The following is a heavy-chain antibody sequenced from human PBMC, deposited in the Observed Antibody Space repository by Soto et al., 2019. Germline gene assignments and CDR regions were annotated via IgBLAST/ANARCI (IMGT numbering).Heavy chain of an antibody. Sequence: GGSLRLSCAASGFTFSSYAMSWVRQAPGKGLEWVSAISGSGGSTYYADSVKGRFTISRDNSKNTLYLQMNSLRAEDTAVYYCAKSARVVPAARYYYGMDVWGQGTTVTVSS. V-gene: IGHV3-23*01. D-gene: IGHD2-2*01. CDR1: GFTFSSYA. J-gene: IGHJ6*02. CDR2: ISGSGGST. CDR3: AKSARVVPAARYYYGMDV.